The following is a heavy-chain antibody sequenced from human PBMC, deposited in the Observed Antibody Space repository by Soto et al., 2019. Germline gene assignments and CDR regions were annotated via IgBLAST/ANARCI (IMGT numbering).Heavy chain of an antibody. CDR2: INHSGST. V-gene: IGHV4-34*01. Sequence: QVQLQQWGAGLLKPSETLSLTCAVYGGSFSGYYWSWIRQPPGKGLEWIGEINHSGSTNYNPSLKSRVTISVDXXKXQXXLKLSSVTAADTAVYYCANARPRNYYGSGRLAFDIWGQGTMVTVSS. CDR1: GGSFSGYY. D-gene: IGHD3-10*01. J-gene: IGHJ3*02. CDR3: ANARPRNYYGSGRLAFDI.